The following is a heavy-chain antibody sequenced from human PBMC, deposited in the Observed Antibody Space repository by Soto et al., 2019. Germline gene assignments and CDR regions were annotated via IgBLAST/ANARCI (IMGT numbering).Heavy chain of an antibody. D-gene: IGHD5-12*01. Sequence: ASVKVSCKASGYTFASYDIYWVRQASGQGLEWMGWMDPSSANTGYAQKFQGRVTMTSNTSISTAYLELSSLTSEDTAVYYCATSEGRDGYSFDYWGPGTLVT. V-gene: IGHV1-8*01. CDR3: ATSEGRDGYSFDY. J-gene: IGHJ4*02. CDR2: MDPSSANT. CDR1: GYTFASYD.